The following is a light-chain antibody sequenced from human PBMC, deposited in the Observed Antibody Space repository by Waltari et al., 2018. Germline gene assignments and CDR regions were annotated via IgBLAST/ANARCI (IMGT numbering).Light chain of an antibody. CDR3: YQHSSGYS. Sequence: VILTPYTATLSLSPGERATPSCRASQSVSSYLAWYQQKPGQAPRLLIHSASSRATGIPDRFSGNGSGTEFTLTISSLEPEDVGVYHCYQHSSGYSFGQGTKVEIK. V-gene: IGKV3-11*01. CDR2: SAS. CDR1: QSVSSY. J-gene: IGKJ2*03.